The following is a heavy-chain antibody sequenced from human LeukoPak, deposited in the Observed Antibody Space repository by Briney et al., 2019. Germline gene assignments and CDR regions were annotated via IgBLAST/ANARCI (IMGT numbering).Heavy chain of an antibody. V-gene: IGHV3-20*04. CDR3: ARSPTYSGCDEPFDY. D-gene: IGHD5-12*01. Sequence: GGSLRLSCAASGFTFSSYAMSWVRQAPGKGLEWVSGINWNGGSTGYADSVKGRFTISRDNAKNSLYLQMNSLRAEVTALYYCARSPTYSGCDEPFDYWGQGTLVTVSS. J-gene: IGHJ4*02. CDR2: INWNGGST. CDR1: GFTFSSYA.